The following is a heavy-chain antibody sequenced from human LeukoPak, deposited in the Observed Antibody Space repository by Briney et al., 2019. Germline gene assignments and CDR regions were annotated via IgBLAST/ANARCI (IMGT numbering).Heavy chain of an antibody. D-gene: IGHD4-17*01. CDR2: IYYSGST. V-gene: IGHV4-59*01. J-gene: IGHJ3*02. CDR1: GGSISSYY. CDR3: AREVRYYGDPNDAFDI. Sequence: SATLSLTCTVSGGSISSYYWSWIRQPPGKGLEGIGYIYYSGSTNYNPSLKSRVTISVDTSKNQFSLKLSSVTAADTAVYYCAREVRYYGDPNDAFDIWGQGTMVTVSS.